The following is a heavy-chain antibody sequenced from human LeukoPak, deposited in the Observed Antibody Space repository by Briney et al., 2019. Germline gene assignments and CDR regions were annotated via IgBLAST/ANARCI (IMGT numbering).Heavy chain of an antibody. CDR1: GFTFSSYG. J-gene: IGHJ5*02. D-gene: IGHD1-7*01. CDR2: IWYDGSNK. CDR3: ARRYNWNYGGFDP. Sequence: PGGSLRLSCAASGFTFSSYGMHWVRQAPGKGLEWVAVIWYDGSNKYYADSVKGRFTISRDNAKNSLYLQMNSLRAEDTAVYYCARRYNWNYGGFDPWGQGTLVTVSS. V-gene: IGHV3-33*01.